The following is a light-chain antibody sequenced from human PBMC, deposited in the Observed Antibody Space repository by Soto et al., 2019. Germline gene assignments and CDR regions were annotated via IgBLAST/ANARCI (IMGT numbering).Light chain of an antibody. V-gene: IGKV3D-15*01. CDR3: QQYNNWPPWT. J-gene: IGKJ1*01. Sequence: VMTQSPATLSLSPGDSATLSYRASQSVSSNLAWYQQKPCQAPRLLIYGAYTRATGIPATFSGSGSGTEFTLTISSLQSEDFAVYYCQQYNNWPPWTFGQGTKVDIK. CDR1: QSVSSN. CDR2: GAY.